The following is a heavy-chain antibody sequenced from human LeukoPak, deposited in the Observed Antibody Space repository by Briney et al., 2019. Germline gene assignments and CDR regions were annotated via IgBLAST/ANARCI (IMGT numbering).Heavy chain of an antibody. CDR3: ARGVAVAGNEFDY. CDR2: ISAGGGST. Sequence: GGSLRLSCAASGFTFTSYALSWVRQAPGKGLEWVSAISAGGGSTYDADSVKGRFTISSDNSKNSLYLQMNSLRAEDTAVYYCARGVAVAGNEFDYWGQGTLVTVSS. J-gene: IGHJ4*02. CDR1: GFTFTSYA. V-gene: IGHV3-23*01. D-gene: IGHD6-19*01.